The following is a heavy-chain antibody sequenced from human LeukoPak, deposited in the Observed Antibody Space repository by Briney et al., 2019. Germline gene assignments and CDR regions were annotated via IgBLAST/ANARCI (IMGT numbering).Heavy chain of an antibody. CDR1: GGSISSSSYY. J-gene: IGHJ4*02. CDR2: IYYSGST. Sequence: SETLSLTCTVSGGSISSSSYYWGWIRQPPGKGLEWIGSIYYSGSTYYNPSLKSRVTISVDTSKNQFSLKLSSVTAADTAVYYCARVGGGYDILTGYYPDNQPLDYWGRGTLVTVSS. D-gene: IGHD3-9*01. V-gene: IGHV4-39*01. CDR3: ARVGGGYDILTGYYPDNQPLDY.